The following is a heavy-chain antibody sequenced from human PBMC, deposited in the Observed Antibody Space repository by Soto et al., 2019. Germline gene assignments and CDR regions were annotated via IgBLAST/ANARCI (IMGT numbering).Heavy chain of an antibody. V-gene: IGHV1-2*04. CDR2: INPNSGGT. Sequence: ASVKVSCKAPGYTFTGYYMHWVRQAPGQGLEWMGWINPNSGGTNYAQKFQGWVTMTRDTSISTAYMELSRLRSDDTAVYYCARQGYYYDSSGYGYWGQGTLVTVSS. J-gene: IGHJ4*02. CDR1: GYTFTGYY. CDR3: ARQGYYYDSSGYGY. D-gene: IGHD3-22*01.